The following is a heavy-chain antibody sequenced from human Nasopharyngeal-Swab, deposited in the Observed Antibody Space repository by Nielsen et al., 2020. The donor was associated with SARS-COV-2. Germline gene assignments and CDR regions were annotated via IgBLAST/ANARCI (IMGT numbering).Heavy chain of an antibody. Sequence: SGPTLVKPTQTLTLTCTFSGFSLTTSGVGVGWIRQPPGKALEWLALIDWDDDKYYSTSLKTRLTISKDTSKNQVVLTMTNMDPVDTATYYCARISYDILTGYYVGFDYWGQGTLVTVSS. CDR1: GFSLTTSGVG. V-gene: IGHV2-70*01. CDR3: ARISYDILTGYYVGFDY. J-gene: IGHJ4*02. CDR2: IDWDDDK. D-gene: IGHD3-9*01.